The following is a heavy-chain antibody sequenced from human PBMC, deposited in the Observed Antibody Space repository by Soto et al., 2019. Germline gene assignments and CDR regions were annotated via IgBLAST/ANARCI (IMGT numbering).Heavy chain of an antibody. Sequence: SETLSLTCTVSGGSISSGGYYWSWIRQHPGKGLEWIGYIYYSGSTYYNPSLKSRVTISVDTSKNQFSLKLSSVTAADTAVYYCARDGIPYGMDVWGQGTTVTVSS. CDR2: IYYSGST. D-gene: IGHD1-26*01. CDR1: GGSISSGGYY. V-gene: IGHV4-31*03. J-gene: IGHJ6*02. CDR3: ARDGIPYGMDV.